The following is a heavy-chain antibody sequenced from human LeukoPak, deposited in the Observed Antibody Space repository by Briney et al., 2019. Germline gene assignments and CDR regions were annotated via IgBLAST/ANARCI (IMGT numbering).Heavy chain of an antibody. CDR1: GFTFSSYA. CDR2: IYSGGST. CDR3: AKAQGKYCSGGSCYLDI. Sequence: GGSLRLSCAASGFTFSSYAMSWVRQAPGKGLEWVSIIYSGGSTFYADSVKGRFTISRDNSKNTLYLQMNSLRAEDTAVYYCAKAQGKYCSGGSCYLDIWGQGTMVTVSS. J-gene: IGHJ3*02. V-gene: IGHV3-23*03. D-gene: IGHD2-15*01.